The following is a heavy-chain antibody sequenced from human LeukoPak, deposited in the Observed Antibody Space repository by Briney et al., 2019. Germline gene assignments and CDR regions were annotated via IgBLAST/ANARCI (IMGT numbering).Heavy chain of an antibody. J-gene: IGHJ4*02. CDR1: GFTFSSTT. D-gene: IGHD6-13*01. CDR2: ITAIDGRT. Sequence: GGSLRLSCVASGFTFSSTTMGWVHQAPGRGLEWVSSITAIDGRTYYADSVRGRFTISRDNSKNTVYLQLNSLRAGDTAIYYCTKDRRGPAAGTWYFDSWGQGTLVTVSS. CDR3: TKDRRGPAAGTWYFDS. V-gene: IGHV3-23*01.